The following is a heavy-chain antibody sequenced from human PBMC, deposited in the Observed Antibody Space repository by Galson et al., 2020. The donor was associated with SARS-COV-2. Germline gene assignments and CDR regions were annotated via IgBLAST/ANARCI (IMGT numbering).Heavy chain of an antibody. CDR3: ARDRQPTVSDWITPHYYFATDV. D-gene: IGHD2-21*01. V-gene: IGHV3-33*01. Sequence: GGSLRLSCAASGFSFSSYGMHWVRLAPGKGLEWVALIWFDGTKRYYADSVEGRLTISRDNSKNTVYLQMNSLRVEDTGVYFCARDRQPTVSDWITPHYYFATDVWGQGTTVTVSS. CDR1: GFSFSSYG. CDR2: IWFDGTKR. J-gene: IGHJ6*02.